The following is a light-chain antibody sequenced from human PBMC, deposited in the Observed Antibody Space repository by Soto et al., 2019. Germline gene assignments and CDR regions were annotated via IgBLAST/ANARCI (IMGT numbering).Light chain of an antibody. V-gene: IGKV3-20*01. J-gene: IGKJ1*01. CDR1: QSVSSNY. CDR2: GAS. Sequence: ESVLTQSPGTLSLSPGERATLSCRASQSVSSNYLAWYQQKPGQASRLLIYGASTRATGIPDRFSGSGSGTDFTLTISRLEPEDSAVYYCQQYGSSPTWTFGQGTKVEIK. CDR3: QQYGSSPTWT.